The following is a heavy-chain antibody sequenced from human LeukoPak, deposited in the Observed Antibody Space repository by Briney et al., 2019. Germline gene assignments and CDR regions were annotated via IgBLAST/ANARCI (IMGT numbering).Heavy chain of an antibody. CDR2: IYYSGST. CDR3: ARHRPYYYDSSGYYYDAFDI. D-gene: IGHD3-22*01. CDR1: GGSISSYY. Sequence: PSETLSLTCTVSGGSISSYYWRWIRQPPGKGLEWIGYIYYSGSTNYNPSLKSRVTISVDTSKNQFSLKLSSVTAADTAVYYCARHRPYYYDSSGYYYDAFDIWGQGTMVTVSS. J-gene: IGHJ3*02. V-gene: IGHV4-59*08.